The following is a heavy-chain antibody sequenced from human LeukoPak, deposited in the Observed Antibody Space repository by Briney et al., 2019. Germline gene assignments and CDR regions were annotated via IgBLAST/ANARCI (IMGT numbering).Heavy chain of an antibody. J-gene: IGHJ4*02. CDR3: AREIDDYGDYYIDY. Sequence: RASVNVSCKASGYTFTGYYMHWVRQAPGQGLEWMGWIKPNSGGTNYAQKFQGRVTMTRDTSISTAYMELSRLRSDDTAVYYCAREIDDYGDYYIDYWGQGTLVTVSS. D-gene: IGHD4-17*01. V-gene: IGHV1-2*02. CDR2: IKPNSGGT. CDR1: GYTFTGYY.